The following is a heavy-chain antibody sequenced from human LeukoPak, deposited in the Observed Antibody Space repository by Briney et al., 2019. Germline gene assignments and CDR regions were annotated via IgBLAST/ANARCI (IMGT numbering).Heavy chain of an antibody. V-gene: IGHV3-7*01. Sequence: GGSLRLSCAASGLTISNVWMTWVRQAPGKGLEWVANINQDGSEKYYVDSVKGRFTISRDNAKNSLFLQMGSLRVEDTAVYYCARESTAGYNSSWYGFRNWGQGTLVSVSS. CDR3: ARESTAGYNSSWYGFRN. CDR2: INQDGSEK. D-gene: IGHD6-13*01. CDR1: GLTISNVW. J-gene: IGHJ1*01.